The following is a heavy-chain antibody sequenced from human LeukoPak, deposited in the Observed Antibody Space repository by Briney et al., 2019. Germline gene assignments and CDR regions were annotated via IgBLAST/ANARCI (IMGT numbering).Heavy chain of an antibody. V-gene: IGHV4-38-2*02. CDR3: ARDPPGGAMNFDY. J-gene: IGHJ4*02. Sequence: PSETLSLTCTASGYSISSGFYWGWIRQPPGKGLEWIGSIYYSGSTYYNPSLKSRVTISVDTSKNQFSLKLSSVTAADTAVYYCARDPPGGAMNFDYWGQGTLVTVSS. CDR2: IYYSGST. D-gene: IGHD3-16*01. CDR1: GYSISSGFY.